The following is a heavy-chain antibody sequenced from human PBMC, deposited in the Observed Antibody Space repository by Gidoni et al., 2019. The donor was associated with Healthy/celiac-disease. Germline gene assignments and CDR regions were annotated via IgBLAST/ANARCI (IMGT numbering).Heavy chain of an antibody. CDR2: IRSKAYGGTT. Sequence: EVQLVESGGGLVQPGRSLRLSCTASGFTFGEYAMSWVRQAPGKGLEWVGCIRSKAYGGTTEYSASVKGRFTISRDDSKSIAYLQMNSLKTEDTAVYYCTTGAVAFPYYYYGMDVWGQGTTVTVSS. D-gene: IGHD6-19*01. CDR1: GFTFGEYA. J-gene: IGHJ6*02. CDR3: TTGAVAFPYYYYGMDV. V-gene: IGHV3-49*04.